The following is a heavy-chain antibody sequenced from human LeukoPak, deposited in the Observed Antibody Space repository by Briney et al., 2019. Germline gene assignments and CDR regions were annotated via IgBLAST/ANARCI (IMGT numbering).Heavy chain of an antibody. J-gene: IGHJ4*02. Sequence: GGTLRLSCAASGFTFSSYGMSWVRQAPGKGLEWVSAISDSGGSTYYADSVKGRFTNSRDNSKNTLYLQMNSLRAEDTAIYYCAKATIEQWLVKVDSFDSWGQGTLVTVSS. V-gene: IGHV3-23*01. CDR3: AKATIEQWLVKVDSFDS. CDR2: ISDSGGST. CDR1: GFTFSSYG. D-gene: IGHD6-19*01.